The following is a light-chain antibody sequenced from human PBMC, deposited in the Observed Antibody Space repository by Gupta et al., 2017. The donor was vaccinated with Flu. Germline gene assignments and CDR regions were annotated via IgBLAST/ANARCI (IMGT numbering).Light chain of an antibody. CDR1: QGIHSY. J-gene: IGKJ4*01. Sequence: AIRMTQSPSSLSASTGDRVTITCRASQGIHSYLAWYQQKPGKAPKLLIYAASTVKSGVPSRFSGSGSGTDFTLTISCRQSEDFATYYCQHEDSSPFTFGRGTKVDIK. CDR3: QHEDSSPFT. CDR2: AAS. V-gene: IGKV1-8*01.